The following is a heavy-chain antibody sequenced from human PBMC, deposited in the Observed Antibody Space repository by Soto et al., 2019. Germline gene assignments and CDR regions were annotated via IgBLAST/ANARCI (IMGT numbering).Heavy chain of an antibody. J-gene: IGHJ4*02. Sequence: SETLSLTCTVSGGSISSGGYYWSWIRQHPGKGLEWIGYIYYSGSTYYNPSLKSRVTISVDASKNQFSLKLSSVTAADTAVYYCAREVRETKAFDYWGQGTLVTVSS. CDR1: GGSISSGGYY. CDR3: AREVRETKAFDY. D-gene: IGHD1-26*01. CDR2: IYYSGST. V-gene: IGHV4-31*03.